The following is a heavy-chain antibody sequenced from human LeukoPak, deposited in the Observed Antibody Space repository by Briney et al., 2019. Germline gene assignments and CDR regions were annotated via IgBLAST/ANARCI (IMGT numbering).Heavy chain of an antibody. J-gene: IGHJ4*02. D-gene: IGHD3-22*01. V-gene: IGHV3-23*01. CDR1: GFTFSIYA. CDR2: ISGSGGST. CDR3: AKEPYSSGYYYSLDY. Sequence: GGSLRLSCAASGFTFSIYAMSWVRQAPGKGLEWVSAISGSGGSTYYADSVKGRFTISRDNSKNTLYLQMNSLRAEDTAVYYCAKEPYSSGYYYSLDYWGQGTLVTVSS.